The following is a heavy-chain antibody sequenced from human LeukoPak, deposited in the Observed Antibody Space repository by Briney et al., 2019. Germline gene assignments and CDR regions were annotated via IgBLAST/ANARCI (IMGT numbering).Heavy chain of an antibody. CDR3: ARVGSNYYYYYMDV. J-gene: IGHJ6*03. V-gene: IGHV3-7*01. CDR1: GFTFSNYW. CDR2: INQDRTEK. D-gene: IGHD3-16*01. Sequence: GGSLRLSCAASGFTFSNYWMTWVRQAPGKGLEWVANINQDRTEKYYVDSVKGRFTISRDNAKNSLYLQMNGLRAEDTAVYYCARVGSNYYYYYMDVWGRGTTVTVSS.